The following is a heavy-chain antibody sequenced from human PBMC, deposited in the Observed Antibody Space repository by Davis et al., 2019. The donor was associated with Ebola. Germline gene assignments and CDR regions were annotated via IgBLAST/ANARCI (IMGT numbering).Heavy chain of an antibody. V-gene: IGHV1-8*01. CDR2: MNPNSGNT. D-gene: IGHD5-12*01. Sequence: ASVKVSCKTSGYTFTTYDINWVRQATGQGLEWMGWMNPNSGNTGYAQKFQGRVTMTRNTSISTAYMELSSLRSEDTAVYYCARGQANYYYYYGMDVWGQGTTVTVSS. CDR1: GYTFTTYD. CDR3: ARGQANYYYYYGMDV. J-gene: IGHJ6*02.